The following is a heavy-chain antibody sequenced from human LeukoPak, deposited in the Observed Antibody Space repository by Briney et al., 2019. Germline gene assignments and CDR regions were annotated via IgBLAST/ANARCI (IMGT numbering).Heavy chain of an antibody. CDR2: ISSSGSTI. CDR1: GFTFSDYY. V-gene: IGHV3-11*04. J-gene: IGHJ5*02. Sequence: GGSLRLSCAASGFTFSDYYMSWIRQAPGKGLEWVSYISSSGSTIYYADSVKGRFTISRDNAKNSLYLQMNSLRAEDTAVYYCARTDTAMATDWFDPWGQGTLVTVSS. D-gene: IGHD5-18*01. CDR3: ARTDTAMATDWFDP.